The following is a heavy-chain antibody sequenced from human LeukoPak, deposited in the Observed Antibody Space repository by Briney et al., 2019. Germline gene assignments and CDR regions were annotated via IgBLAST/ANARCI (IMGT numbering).Heavy chain of an antibody. Sequence: GGSLRLSCAGSGFTFSGFAMHWVRQAPGKGLEWVAAISYHGRDKYYADAVSGRFTISRDNSKNTLYLQMNSLRAEDTAVYYCARRYCSGGSCYSDNWFDPWGQGTLVTVSS. CDR1: GFTFSGFA. J-gene: IGHJ5*02. D-gene: IGHD2-15*01. CDR2: ISYHGRDK. CDR3: ARRYCSGGSCYSDNWFDP. V-gene: IGHV3-30*04.